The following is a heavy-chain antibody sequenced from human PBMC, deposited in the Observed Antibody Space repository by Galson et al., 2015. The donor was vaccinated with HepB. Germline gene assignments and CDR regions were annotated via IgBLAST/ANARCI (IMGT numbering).Heavy chain of an antibody. J-gene: IGHJ3*02. CDR2: IYYSGST. V-gene: IGHV4-59*01. D-gene: IGHD3-22*01. CDR1: GGSISSYY. Sequence: SETLSLTCTVSGGSISSYYWSWIRQPPGKGLEWIGYIYYSGSTNYNPSLKSRVTISVDTSKNQFSLKLSSVTAADTAVYYCARDRKYYYDSSGYMVRAFDIWGQGTMVTVSS. CDR3: ARDRKYYYDSSGYMVRAFDI.